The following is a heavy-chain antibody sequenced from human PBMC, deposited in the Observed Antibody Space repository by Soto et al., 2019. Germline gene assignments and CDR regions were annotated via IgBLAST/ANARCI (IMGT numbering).Heavy chain of an antibody. CDR3: ARGGASVTTPFDY. CDR2: ISSSGSTI. Sequence: QVQLVESGGGLVKPGGSLRLSCAASGFAFSDPYMSWIRQAPGKGLEWISYISSSGSTIYYADSVKGRFTISRDNAKKSLYLQVDSLTADDTAVYYCARGGASVTTPFDYWGQGTPVTVSS. V-gene: IGHV3-11*01. CDR1: GFAFSDPY. D-gene: IGHD4-17*01. J-gene: IGHJ4*02.